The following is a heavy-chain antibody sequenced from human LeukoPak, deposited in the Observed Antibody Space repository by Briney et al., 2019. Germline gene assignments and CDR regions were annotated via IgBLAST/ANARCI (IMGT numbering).Heavy chain of an antibody. J-gene: IGHJ4*02. V-gene: IGHV3-23*01. CDR3: AKVGYGGNSGYSPLNDY. Sequence: GGSLRLSCAASGFTFSSYAMSWVRQAPGEGLEWVSAISGSGGSTYYADSVKGRFTISRDNSKNTLYLQMNSLRAEDTAVYYCAKVGYGGNSGYSPLNDYWGQGTLVTVSS. CDR1: GFTFSSYA. D-gene: IGHD4-23*01. CDR2: ISGSGGST.